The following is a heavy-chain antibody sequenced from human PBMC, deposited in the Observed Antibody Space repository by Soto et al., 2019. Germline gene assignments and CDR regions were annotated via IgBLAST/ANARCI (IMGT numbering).Heavy chain of an antibody. CDR1: GDSLNTYT. V-gene: IGHV4-59*01. Sequence: SSVTQSLTCPVAGDSLNTYTWTWIRQPPGKGLEWIGYIFSSGSTNYNPSLQSRLTMSVDTSKNLFSLKLNSVTAADTAVYYCERGDQELDYWGQGTLVSVS. CDR3: ERGDQELDY. J-gene: IGHJ4*02. CDR2: IFSSGST. D-gene: IGHD1-26*01.